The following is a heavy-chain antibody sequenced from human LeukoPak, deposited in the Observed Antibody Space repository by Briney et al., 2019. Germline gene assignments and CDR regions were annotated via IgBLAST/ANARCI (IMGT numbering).Heavy chain of an antibody. J-gene: IGHJ4*02. Sequence: PGRSLRLSCAASGFTFDDYATHWVRQAPGKGLEWVSGIRWNSGSIAYAGSVKGRFTISRDNAKNSLYLQMNSLRAEDTALYYCAKEADYGSSWTDYWGQGTLVTVSS. CDR1: GFTFDDYA. CDR3: AKEADYGSSWTDY. V-gene: IGHV3-9*01. CDR2: IRWNSGSI. D-gene: IGHD6-13*01.